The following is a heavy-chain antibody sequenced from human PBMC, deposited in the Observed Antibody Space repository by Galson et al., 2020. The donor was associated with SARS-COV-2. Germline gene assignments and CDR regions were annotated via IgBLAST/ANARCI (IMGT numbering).Heavy chain of an antibody. CDR3: ARGIVVVPAATEVYYYYYGMDV. J-gene: IGHJ6*02. CDR2: ISAYNGNT. Sequence: KVSCKASGYTFTSYGISWVRQAPGHGLAWMGWISAYNGNTNYAQKLQGRVTMTTDTSTSTAYMELRSLRSDDTAVYYCARGIVVVPAATEVYYYYYGMDVWGQGTTVTVSS. V-gene: IGHV1-18*01. CDR1: GYTFTSYG. D-gene: IGHD2-2*01.